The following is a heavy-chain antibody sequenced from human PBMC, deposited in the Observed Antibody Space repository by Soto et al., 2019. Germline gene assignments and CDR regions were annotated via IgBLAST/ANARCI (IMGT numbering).Heavy chain of an antibody. CDR3: AKCDWNDYYFDY. CDR2: IWYDGSNK. Sequence: GGSLRLSCAASGFTFSSYGMHWVRQAPGKGLEWVAVIWYDGSNKYYADSVKGRFTISRDNSKNTLYLQMSSLRAEDTAVYYCAKCDWNDYYFDYWGQGTLVTVSS. D-gene: IGHD1-1*01. V-gene: IGHV3-33*06. J-gene: IGHJ4*02. CDR1: GFTFSSYG.